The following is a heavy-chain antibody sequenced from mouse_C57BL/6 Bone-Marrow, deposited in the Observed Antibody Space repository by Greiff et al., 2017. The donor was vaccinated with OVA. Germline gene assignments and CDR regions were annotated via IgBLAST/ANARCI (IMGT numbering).Heavy chain of an antibody. Sequence: QVQLQQSGPELVTPGASVKISCKASGYAFSSSWVNWVQQRPGKGLEWLGRIYPGDGDTNYNGQIKGKATLNADKSSSTAYIKLSSLTSEDSAVYFCARSPHYYGSGPWWFGGWGTVTTVTVSS. CDR1: GYAFSSSW. CDR3: ARSPHYYGSGPWWFGG. D-gene: IGHD1-1*01. V-gene: IGHV1-82*01. J-gene: IGHJ1*03. CDR2: IYPGDGDT.